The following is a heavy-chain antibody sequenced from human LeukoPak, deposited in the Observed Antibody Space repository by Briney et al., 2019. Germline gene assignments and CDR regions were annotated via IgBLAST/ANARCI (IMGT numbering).Heavy chain of an antibody. CDR1: GGSFSGYY. Sequence: PSETLSLTCAVYGGSFSGYYWSWIRQPPGKGLEWIGEINHSGSTNYNPSLKSRVTISVDTSKNQFSLKLSSVTAADTAVYYCARGVVATIKYAFDTWGQGTMVTVSS. J-gene: IGHJ3*02. CDR2: INHSGST. CDR3: ARGVVATIKYAFDT. D-gene: IGHD5-12*01. V-gene: IGHV4-34*01.